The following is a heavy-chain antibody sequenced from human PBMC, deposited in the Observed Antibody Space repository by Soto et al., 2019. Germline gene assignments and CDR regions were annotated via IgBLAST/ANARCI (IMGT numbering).Heavy chain of an antibody. Sequence: QVQLQESGPGLVKPSETLSLTCTVSGTSLSREYWSWIRQPPGKGLEWLGFIFLSGDTKFNPSLGSRVSLSLDTAKNQLSLKVLSVPAADTAVYYCARTVWNTAQNYWFDTWGQGPLVTVSS. CDR1: GTSLSREY. CDR2: IFLSGDT. D-gene: IGHD1-1*01. V-gene: IGHV4-59*01. CDR3: ARTVWNTAQNYWFDT. J-gene: IGHJ5*02.